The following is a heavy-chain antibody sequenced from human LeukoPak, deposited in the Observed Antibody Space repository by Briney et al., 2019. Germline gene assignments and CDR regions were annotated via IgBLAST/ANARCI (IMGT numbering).Heavy chain of an antibody. CDR1: GGSLSGYW. CDR2: INHSGST. CDR3: ARDLGILTGYIH. V-gene: IGHV4-34*01. Sequence: MASETLSLTCAVYGGSLSGYWWSWIRQTPGKGLHWIGEINHSGSTNYNPSLKSRVTMSVDSSKNQFSLKLTSVTAADTAVYYCARDLGILTGYIHWGQGTLVTVSS. D-gene: IGHD3-9*01. J-gene: IGHJ4*02.